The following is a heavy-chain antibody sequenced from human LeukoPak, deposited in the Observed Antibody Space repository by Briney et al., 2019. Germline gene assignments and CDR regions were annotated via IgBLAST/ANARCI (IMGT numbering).Heavy chain of an antibody. CDR3: ARRRSIATDY. CDR1: GGSISSGGYY. J-gene: IGHJ4*02. Sequence: SETLSLTCTVSGGSISSGGYYWSWIRQHPGKGLEWIGYIYYSGSTYYNPSLKSRVTISVDTSKNQFSLKLSSVTAADTAVYYCARRRSIATDYWGQGTLVTVSS. V-gene: IGHV4-31*03. CDR2: IYYSGST. D-gene: IGHD6-13*01.